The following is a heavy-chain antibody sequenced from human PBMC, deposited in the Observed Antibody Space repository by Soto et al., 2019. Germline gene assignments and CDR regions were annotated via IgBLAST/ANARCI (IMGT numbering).Heavy chain of an antibody. D-gene: IGHD3-16*01. CDR1: GFTVSSNY. CDR3: ARDFDVLDAFDI. Sequence: VGSLRLSCAASGFTVSSNYMSWVRQAPGKGLEWVSVIHSGGSTYYADSVKGRFTISRDNSKNTLYLQMNSLRAEDTAVYYCARDFDVLDAFDIWGQGTMVTVSS. J-gene: IGHJ3*02. CDR2: IHSGGST. V-gene: IGHV3-66*01.